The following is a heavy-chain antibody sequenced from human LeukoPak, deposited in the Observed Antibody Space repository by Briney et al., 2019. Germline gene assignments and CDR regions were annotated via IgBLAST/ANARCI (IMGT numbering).Heavy chain of an antibody. V-gene: IGHV3-33*01. Sequence: GGSLRLSCVPSGFTFSSYGMHWVRQAPGKGLDWVASIWYDGSKKYYADSVKGRFTISRDNAKNSLYLQMNSLRAEDTAVYYCARVDTIFGVVIYYMDVWGRGTTVTVSS. J-gene: IGHJ6*03. CDR3: ARVDTIFGVVIYYMDV. CDR2: IWYDGSKK. CDR1: GFTFSSYG. D-gene: IGHD3-3*01.